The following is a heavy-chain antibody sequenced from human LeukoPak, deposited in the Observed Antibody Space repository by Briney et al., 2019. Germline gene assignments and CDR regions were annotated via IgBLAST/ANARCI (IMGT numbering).Heavy chain of an antibody. Sequence: GESLKISCAASGFTFSSYGMHWVRQAPGQGLEWLAIISYDGSQKYYAGSVKGRFTISRDNSKNTLYLQMNSLGPEDTAVYYCAKKIATASSLVAFDIWGQGTMVTVSS. CDR2: ISYDGSQK. CDR3: AKKIATASSLVAFDI. CDR1: GFTFSSYG. D-gene: IGHD6-13*01. V-gene: IGHV3-30*18. J-gene: IGHJ3*02.